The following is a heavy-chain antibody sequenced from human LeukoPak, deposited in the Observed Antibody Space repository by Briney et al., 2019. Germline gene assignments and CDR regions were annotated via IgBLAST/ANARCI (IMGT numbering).Heavy chain of an antibody. J-gene: IGHJ4*02. Sequence: ASVKVSCKASGYTFTSYYMHWVRQAPGQGLEWMGIINPSGGSTSYAQKFQGRVTMTRDTSTSTVYMELSSVTAADTAVYYCARANPSEYSGYEDFDYWGQGTLVTVSS. V-gene: IGHV1-46*01. D-gene: IGHD5-12*01. CDR1: GYTFTSYY. CDR3: ARANPSEYSGYEDFDY. CDR2: INPSGGST.